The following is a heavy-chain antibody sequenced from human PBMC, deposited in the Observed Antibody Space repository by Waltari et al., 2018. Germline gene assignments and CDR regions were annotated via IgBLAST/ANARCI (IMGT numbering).Heavy chain of an antibody. Sequence: EVQLVESGGGLVQPGGSLRFSWAASGFTYSLSWLHWVRQVYGKGLVVESRKNGYGKANRDANCNKGRFNSSKDNAKKRVYLQVNSLGVEHAAIYDCAEGGRRHTAGAVWRYLDLWGRGSLVPLSS. CDR1: GFTYSLSW. D-gene: IGHD3-16*01. V-gene: IGHV3-74*01. CDR2: KNGYGKAN. J-gene: IGHJ2*01. CDR3: AEGGRRHTAGAVWRYLDL.